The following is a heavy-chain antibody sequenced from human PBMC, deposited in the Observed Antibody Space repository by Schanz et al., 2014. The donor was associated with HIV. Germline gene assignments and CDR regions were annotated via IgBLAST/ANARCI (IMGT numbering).Heavy chain of an antibody. J-gene: IGHJ4*02. Sequence: QVQLVQSGPEVKKPGSSVKVSCKASGGTFSNYAINWVRQAPGKGLEWMGGIIPIFGTSNYAQKFQGRVTITADESTSTAYMELSSLRSEDTAVYYCARGRYSGSYYNYWGQGTLVTVSS. CDR1: GGTFSNYA. D-gene: IGHD1-26*01. CDR3: ARGRYSGSYYNY. V-gene: IGHV1-69*01. CDR2: IIPIFGTS.